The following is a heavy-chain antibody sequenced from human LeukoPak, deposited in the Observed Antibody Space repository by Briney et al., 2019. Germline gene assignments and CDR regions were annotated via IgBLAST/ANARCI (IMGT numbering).Heavy chain of an antibody. Sequence: GGSLRLSCAASGFTFTSYWMSWVRQAPGKGLEWVANIKQDGSEKYYVDSVKGRFTISRDNAKNSLYLQMNSPRAEDTAVYYCARDSERVIVKGGFDYWGQGTLVTVSS. CDR3: ARDSERVIVKGGFDY. CDR2: IKQDGSEK. D-gene: IGHD3-22*01. CDR1: GFTFTSYW. J-gene: IGHJ4*02. V-gene: IGHV3-7*01.